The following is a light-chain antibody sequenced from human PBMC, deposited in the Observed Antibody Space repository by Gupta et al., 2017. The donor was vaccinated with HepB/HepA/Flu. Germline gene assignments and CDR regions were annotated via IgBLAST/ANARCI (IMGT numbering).Light chain of an antibody. Sequence: DIQMTQSPSSLSASVGDRVTITCRASQSISLNWYQQKPGKAPKLLIYAASNLQSGVPSRFSGSGSGKDFTLTISSLQPEDFATYYCQESYSTPFAFGPGTKVDIK. CDR1: QSIS. J-gene: IGKJ3*01. CDR2: AAS. CDR3: QESYSTPFA. V-gene: IGKV1-39*01.